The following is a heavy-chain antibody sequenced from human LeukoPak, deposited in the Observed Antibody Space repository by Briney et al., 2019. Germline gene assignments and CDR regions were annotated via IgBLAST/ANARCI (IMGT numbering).Heavy chain of an antibody. CDR2: IYTRGSA. CDR3: ARLFSLADFQSLFDF. D-gene: IGHD3/OR15-3a*01. CDR1: GGSISSYY. V-gene: IGHV4-4*09. Sequence: PSETLSLTCTVAGGSISSYYWSWIRQPPGKGLEWIGYIYTRGSANYNPSLRSGVTISVDTSKNQFSLKLSSVTTADTAVYFCARLFSLADFQSLFDFWGQGTLVTVSS. J-gene: IGHJ4*02.